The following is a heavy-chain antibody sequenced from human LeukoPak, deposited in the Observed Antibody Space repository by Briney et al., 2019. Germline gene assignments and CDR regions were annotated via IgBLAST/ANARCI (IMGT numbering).Heavy chain of an antibody. V-gene: IGHV3-48*03. J-gene: IGHJ4*02. CDR2: ISSSGSTI. CDR1: GFTFSSYE. CDR3: ARDYWMATIRYFDY. D-gene: IGHD5-24*01. Sequence: PGGSLRLSCAASGFTFSSYEMNWVRQAPGKGLEWVSYISSSGSTIYYADSVKGRFTISRDNAKNSLYLQMNSLRAEDMAVYYCARDYWMATIRYFDYWGQGTLVTVSS.